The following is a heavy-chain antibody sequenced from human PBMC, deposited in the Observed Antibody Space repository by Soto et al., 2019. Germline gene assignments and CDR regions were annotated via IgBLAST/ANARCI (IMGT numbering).Heavy chain of an antibody. CDR1: RFTFSSYG. CDR2: IWYDGSNK. J-gene: IGHJ4*02. CDR3: ARVGSISGWYDY. Sequence: QVQLVESGGGVVQPGRSLRLSCAASRFTFSSYGMHWVRQAPGKGLEWVAVIWYDGSNKYYADSVKGRFTISRDNSKNTLYLQMNSLRAEDTAVYYCARVGSISGWYDYWGQGTLVTVSS. D-gene: IGHD6-19*01. V-gene: IGHV3-33*01.